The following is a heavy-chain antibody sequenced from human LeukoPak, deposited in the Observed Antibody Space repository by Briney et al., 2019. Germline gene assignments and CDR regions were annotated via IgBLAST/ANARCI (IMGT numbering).Heavy chain of an antibody. J-gene: IGHJ6*02. CDR3: ASTTVTTDYYYGMDV. CDR1: DGSISSGSYY. V-gene: IGHV4-61*02. D-gene: IGHD4-17*01. CDR2: IYTSGST. Sequence: PSQTLSLTCTVSDGSISSGSYYWSWIRQPAGKVLEWIGRIYTSGSTNYNPSLKIRVTISEDTSKNQFSLKLSSVTAADTAVYYCASTTVTTDYYYGMDVWGQGTTVTVSS.